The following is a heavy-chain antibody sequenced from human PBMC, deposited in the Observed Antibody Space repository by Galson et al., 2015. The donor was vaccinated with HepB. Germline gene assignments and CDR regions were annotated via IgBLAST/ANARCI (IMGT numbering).Heavy chain of an antibody. CDR1: GFAFSGYA. J-gene: IGHJ3*02. CDR2: ISYDETTK. V-gene: IGHV3-30*02. D-gene: IGHD4-23*01. Sequence: SLRLSCAASGFAFSGYAMHWVRQAPLKGLEWVAYISYDETTKHYADSVKGGFTISRDNSKDTLYLQLNSLRTEDTAVYYCATVAWVVTSGFDIWGQGTMVTVSS. CDR3: ATVAWVVTSGFDI.